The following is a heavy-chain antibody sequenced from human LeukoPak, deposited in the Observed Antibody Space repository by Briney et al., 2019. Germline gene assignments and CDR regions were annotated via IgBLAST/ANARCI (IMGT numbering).Heavy chain of an antibody. CDR3: ARGGHDYGDYGELDF. D-gene: IGHD4-17*01. CDR1: GYTFTDQY. CDR2: IIPLFGTR. Sequence: ASVKVSCKTSGYTFTDQYIHWVRQAPGQGLEWMGWIIPLFGTRKYAQKFQGRVTITADESTLTVNMELISLTSEDTAIYFCARGGHDYGDYGELDFWGQGALVTVSS. J-gene: IGHJ4*02. V-gene: IGHV1-69*13.